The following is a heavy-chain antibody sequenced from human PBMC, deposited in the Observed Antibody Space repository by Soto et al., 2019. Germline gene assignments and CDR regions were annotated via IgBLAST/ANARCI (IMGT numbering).Heavy chain of an antibody. CDR1: GFTFSSYW. CDR2: IKKDGSER. J-gene: IGHJ6*02. CDR3: ATGIGVDX. Sequence: GGSLILSCAASGFTFSSYWMSWVRQAPGKGLEWVDNIKKDGSERYYVDSVKVRFTISRDNAKASLYLQMNSLRAEDTAVYYCATGIGVDXWGQGTTVTLS. D-gene: IGHD3-10*01. V-gene: IGHV3-7*03.